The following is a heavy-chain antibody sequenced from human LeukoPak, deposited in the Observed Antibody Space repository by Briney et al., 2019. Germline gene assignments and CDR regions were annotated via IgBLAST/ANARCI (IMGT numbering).Heavy chain of an antibody. V-gene: IGHV6-1*01. CDR3: AREGVGATMAN. CDR2: TYYGSKWYN. D-gene: IGHD1-26*01. J-gene: IGHJ4*02. Sequence: SQILSLTCAISGDXVSNKNAAWTWLRQSPSRGLEWLGRTYYGSKWYNDYAVSVKGRIDINPDTSKNQFSLRLNPVTPEDTAVYFCAREGVGATMANWGQGTLVTVSS. CDR1: GDXVSNKNAA.